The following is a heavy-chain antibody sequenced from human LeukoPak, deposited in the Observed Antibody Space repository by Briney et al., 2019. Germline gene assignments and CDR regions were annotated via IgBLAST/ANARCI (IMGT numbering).Heavy chain of an antibody. Sequence: PSETLSLTCTVSGGSISSHYWTCIRQSPVKGLEWIGEISNSGSTRYNPSLKSRVTISIDTSKNQFSLKLSSVTAADTAVYYCGRDALVGYFSYYYMDVWGKGTRVTVSS. V-gene: IGHV4-59*11. D-gene: IGHD2-15*01. CDR3: GRDALVGYFSYYYMDV. CDR1: GGSISSHY. J-gene: IGHJ6*03. CDR2: ISNSGST.